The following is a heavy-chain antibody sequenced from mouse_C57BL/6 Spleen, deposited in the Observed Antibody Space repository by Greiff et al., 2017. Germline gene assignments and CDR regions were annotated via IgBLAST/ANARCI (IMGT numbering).Heavy chain of an antibody. CDR1: GYTFTEYT. J-gene: IGHJ4*01. D-gene: IGHD1-1*01. V-gene: IGHV1-62-2*01. CDR3: ARHEDPTTVVAPYYAMDY. CDR2: FYPGSGSI. Sequence: VKLQQSGAELVKPGASVKLSCKASGYTFTEYTIHWVKQRSGQGLEWIGWFYPGSGSIKYNEKFKDKATLTADKSSSTVYMELSRWTSEDSAVYFCARHEDPTTVVAPYYAMDYWGQGTSVTVSS.